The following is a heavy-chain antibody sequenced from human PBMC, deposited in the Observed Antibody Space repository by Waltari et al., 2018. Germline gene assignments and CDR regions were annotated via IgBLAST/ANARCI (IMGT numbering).Heavy chain of an antibody. V-gene: IGHV3-9*01. CDR3: AKDKGRNYYYGMDV. CDR1: GCPLGAFA. Sequence: EVQLVESGGGLVQPGRSLRLSFAAPGCPLGAFAMHWVRQAPGKGLGWVSGISWNSGRIGYADSVRGRFTISRDNAKNSLYLQMNSLRAEDTALYYCAKDKGRNYYYGMDVWGQGTTVTVSS. J-gene: IGHJ6*02. CDR2: ISWNSGRI.